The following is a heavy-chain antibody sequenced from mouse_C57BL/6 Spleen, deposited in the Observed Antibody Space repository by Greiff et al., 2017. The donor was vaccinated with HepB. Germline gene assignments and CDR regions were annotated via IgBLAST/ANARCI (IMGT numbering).Heavy chain of an antibody. V-gene: IGHV3-6*01. D-gene: IGHD2-4*01. J-gene: IGHJ2*01. Sequence: EVKLVESGPGLVKPSQSLSLTCSVTGYSITSGYYWNWIRQFPGNKLEWMGYISYDGSNNYNPSLKNRISITRDTSKNQFFLKLNSVTTEDTATYYCARRTMITSYYFDYWGQGTTLTVSS. CDR1: GYSITSGYY. CDR3: ARRTMITSYYFDY. CDR2: ISYDGSN.